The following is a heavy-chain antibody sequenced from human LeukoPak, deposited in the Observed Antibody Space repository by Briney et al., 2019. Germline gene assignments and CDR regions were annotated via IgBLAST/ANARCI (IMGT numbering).Heavy chain of an antibody. D-gene: IGHD5-24*01. CDR2: IHPHGIF. Sequence: ASETLSLTCAVHGGSCDDYYCSWIRQPPGKGLEWIGEIHPHGIFYYNSSLVSRVTISIDTSKTQFSLRLTSVTADDTAFYYCARGRDRSKAGDLWGQGSLVTVSS. CDR1: GGSCDDYY. CDR3: ARGRDRSKAGDL. J-gene: IGHJ5*02. V-gene: IGHV4-34*01.